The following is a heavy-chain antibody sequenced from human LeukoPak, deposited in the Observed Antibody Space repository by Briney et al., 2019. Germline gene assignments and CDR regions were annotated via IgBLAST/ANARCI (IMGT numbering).Heavy chain of an antibody. Sequence: ASVKVSCKASGYTFTGYYIHWVRQAPGQGLEWMGWINPNSGGTNYAQKFQGRVTMTRDTSISTAYMELSRLRSDDTAVYYCAKAADGYVPGGDSWGQGTLVTVSS. J-gene: IGHJ4*02. D-gene: IGHD5-24*01. V-gene: IGHV1-2*02. CDR1: GYTFTGYY. CDR2: INPNSGGT. CDR3: AKAADGYVPGGDS.